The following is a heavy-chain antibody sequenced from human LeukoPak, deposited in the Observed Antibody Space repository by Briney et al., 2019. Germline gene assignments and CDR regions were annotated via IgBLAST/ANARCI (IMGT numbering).Heavy chain of an antibody. CDR1: GGSFSGYY. V-gene: IGHV4-34*01. J-gene: IGHJ5*02. D-gene: IGHD3-9*01. CDR2: INHSGST. Sequence: KPSETLSLTCAVCGGSFSGYYWSWIRQPPGKGLEWIGEINHSGSTNYNPSLKSRVTISVDTSKNQFSLKLSSVTAADTAVYYCARPLVSPRRTYYDILTGSGWFDPWGQGTLVTVSS. CDR3: ARPLVSPRRTYYDILTGSGWFDP.